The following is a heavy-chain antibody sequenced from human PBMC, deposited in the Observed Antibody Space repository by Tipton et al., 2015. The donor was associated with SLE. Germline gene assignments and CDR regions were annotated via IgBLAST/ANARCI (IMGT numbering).Heavy chain of an antibody. CDR3: ARGEESSSGWYEAS. Sequence: TLSLTCTVSGGSISSHYWSWIRQPPGKGLEWIGYIYYSGSTNYNPSLKSRVTISVDTSKNQFSLKLSSVTTADTAVYYCARGEESSSGWYEASWGQGTQVTVSS. J-gene: IGHJ5*02. CDR2: IYYSGST. CDR1: GGSISSHY. V-gene: IGHV4-59*11. D-gene: IGHD6-19*01.